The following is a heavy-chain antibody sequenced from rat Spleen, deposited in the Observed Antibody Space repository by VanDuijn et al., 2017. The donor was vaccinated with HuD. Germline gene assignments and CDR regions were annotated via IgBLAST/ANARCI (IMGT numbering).Heavy chain of an antibody. V-gene: IGHV5-20*01. CDR1: GFTFSNYG. J-gene: IGHJ4*01. D-gene: IGHD1-6*01. CDR3: TTQVYYASGSYVMDA. Sequence: EVQLVESGGGLVQPGRSMKLSCAASGFTFSNYGMAWVRQAPKKGLEWVAYISYDGGSTYYRDSVKGRFTISRDNAKSTLYLQMDSLRSEDTATYYCTTQVYYASGSYVMDAWGQGASVTVSS. CDR2: ISYDGGST.